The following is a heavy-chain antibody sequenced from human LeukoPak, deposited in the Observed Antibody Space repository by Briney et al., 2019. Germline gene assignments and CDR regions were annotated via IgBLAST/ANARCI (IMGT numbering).Heavy chain of an antibody. D-gene: IGHD3-9*01. J-gene: IGHJ4*02. CDR2: IWYDGSNK. Sequence: PGGSLRLSCAASGFTFSSYGMHWVRQAPGKGLEWVAVIWYDGSNKYYADSVKGRFTIPRDNSKNTLYLQMNSLRAEDTAVYYCAKDALALRYFDWLPRSYFDYWGQGTLVTVSS. CDR1: GFTFSSYG. CDR3: AKDALALRYFDWLPRSYFDY. V-gene: IGHV3-33*06.